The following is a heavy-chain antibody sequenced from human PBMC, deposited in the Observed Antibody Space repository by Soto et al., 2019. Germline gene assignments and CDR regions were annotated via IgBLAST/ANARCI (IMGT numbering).Heavy chain of an antibody. Sequence: QVQLVQSGVEVKKPGASVNVSCKTSGYTFTNYGVSWVRQAPGQGLECMGWISAYNGNTSYAQKLQGRITMTTDTSTSTAFMELRSLTSDDTAVYFCARGETPREYWGQGSLVTVSS. V-gene: IGHV1-18*01. CDR3: ARGETPREY. J-gene: IGHJ4*02. CDR1: GYTFTNYG. CDR2: ISAYNGNT.